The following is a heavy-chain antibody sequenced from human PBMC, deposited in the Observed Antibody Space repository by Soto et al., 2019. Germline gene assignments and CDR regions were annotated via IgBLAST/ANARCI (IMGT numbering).Heavy chain of an antibody. V-gene: IGHV3-30*04. CDR3: VRDGPRIMIHGYGDY. J-gene: IGHJ4*02. CDR2: LSYDGSNK. D-gene: IGHD3-16*01. Sequence: PGGSLRLSCAASGFTFSSFVMHWVRQAPGKGLEWVAALSYDGSNKNYADSVKGRFTISRDNSKSTLYLQMNSLRTEDTAVYYCVRDGPRIMIHGYGDYWCLGT. CDR1: GFTFSSFV.